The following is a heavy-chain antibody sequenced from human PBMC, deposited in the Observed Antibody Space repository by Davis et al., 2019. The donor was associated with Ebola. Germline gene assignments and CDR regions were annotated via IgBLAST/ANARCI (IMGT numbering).Heavy chain of an antibody. J-gene: IGHJ6*02. D-gene: IGHD6-6*01. CDR1: GYTFTSYG. V-gene: IGHV1-18*01. CDR2: ISAYNGNT. Sequence: AASVKVSCKASGYTFTSYGISWVRQAPGQGLEWMGWISAYNGNTNYAQKFQGRVTITADKSTSTAYMELSSLRSEDTAVYYCARSSSSAIRYYYGMDVWGQGTTVTVSS. CDR3: ARSSSSAIRYYYGMDV.